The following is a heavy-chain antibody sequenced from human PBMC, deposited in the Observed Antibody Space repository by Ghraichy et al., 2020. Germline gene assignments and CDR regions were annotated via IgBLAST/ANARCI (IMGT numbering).Heavy chain of an antibody. J-gene: IGHJ5*02. Sequence: SQTLSLTCAVYSGPFSGYQWSWIRQSPGKGLEWIGEIDHTGSTNYNPSLKSRVTISVDTSKNQFSLKLRSLTAADTAVYYCARGHVTRILEVVNKGSWFDPWGQGTLVTVSS. CDR2: IDHTGST. CDR3: ARGHVTRILEVVNKGSWFDP. V-gene: IGHV4-34*01. D-gene: IGHD3-22*01. CDR1: SGPFSGYQ.